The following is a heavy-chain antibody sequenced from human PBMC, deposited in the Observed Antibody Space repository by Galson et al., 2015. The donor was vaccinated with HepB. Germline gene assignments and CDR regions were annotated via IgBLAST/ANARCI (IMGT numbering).Heavy chain of an antibody. J-gene: IGHJ1*01. CDR3: AREGYYDSSGYYYWRYFQH. Sequence: SLRLSCAASGFTFSDYYMSWIRQAPGKGLEWVSYISSSSSYTNYADSVKGRFTISRDNAKNSLYLQMNSLRAEDTAVYYCAREGYYDSSGYYYWRYFQHWGQGTLVTVSS. V-gene: IGHV3-11*06. CDR1: GFTFSDYY. CDR2: ISSSSSYT. D-gene: IGHD3-22*01.